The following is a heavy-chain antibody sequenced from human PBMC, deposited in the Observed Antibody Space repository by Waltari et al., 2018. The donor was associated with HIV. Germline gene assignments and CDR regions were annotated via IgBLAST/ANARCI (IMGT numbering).Heavy chain of an antibody. V-gene: IGHV3-23*01. D-gene: IGHD2-21*01. CDR3: AKDLYCGVGTCYSRVSDY. CDR1: GLLFKDFG. CDR2: VSASGDDS. Sequence: EIQLLEFGGDLVQPGGSLRLSCRTSGLLFKDFGLTLVRQAPGKGLEWVSSVSASGDDSHYADSVKGRFTVSRDKSTNTLFLQMNSLRVEDTAIYYCAKDLYCGVGTCYSRVSDYWGRGTLVTVSS. J-gene: IGHJ4*02.